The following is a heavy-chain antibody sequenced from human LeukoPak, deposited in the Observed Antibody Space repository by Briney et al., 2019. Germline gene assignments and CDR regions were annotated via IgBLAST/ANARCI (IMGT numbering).Heavy chain of an antibody. Sequence: GGSLRLSCAASGFTFRIYGMNWVRQAPGKGPEWVSYISHDSETIYYADSVKGRFTMSRDNAKSSLYLQVSSLRADDTAVYYCARATRNGYDYWVQGTLVTVSS. CDR2: ISHDSETI. V-gene: IGHV3-48*04. J-gene: IGHJ4*02. CDR1: GFTFRIYG. D-gene: IGHD5-24*01. CDR3: ARATRNGYDY.